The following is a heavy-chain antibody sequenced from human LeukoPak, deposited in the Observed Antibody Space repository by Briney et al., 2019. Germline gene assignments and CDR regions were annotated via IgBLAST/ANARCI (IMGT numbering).Heavy chain of an antibody. CDR3: AKDSIYYDSSGSLDY. D-gene: IGHD3-22*01. CDR1: GFTFRSYW. V-gene: IGHV3-7*03. CDR2: MKLDGSEE. Sequence: GGSLRLSCAASGFTFRSYWMSWVRQAPGKGLEWVANMKLDGSEEYYVDSVKGRFTISRDNAKNSLYLQMNSLRPEDTALYYCAKDSIYYDSSGSLDYWGQGTLVTVSS. J-gene: IGHJ4*02.